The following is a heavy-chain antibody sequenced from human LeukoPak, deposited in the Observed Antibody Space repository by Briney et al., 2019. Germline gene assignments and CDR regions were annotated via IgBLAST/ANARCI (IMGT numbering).Heavy chain of an antibody. CDR3: ASIYH. Sequence: GGSLRLSCAASGFTLSSYWMSWVRQAPGKGLEWVANIKQDGSEKYYVDSVKGRFIISRDNAKNSLYLQMNSLRAEDTAVYYCASIYHWGQGTLVTVSS. CDR1: GFTLSSYW. V-gene: IGHV3-7*01. J-gene: IGHJ5*02. CDR2: IKQDGSEK.